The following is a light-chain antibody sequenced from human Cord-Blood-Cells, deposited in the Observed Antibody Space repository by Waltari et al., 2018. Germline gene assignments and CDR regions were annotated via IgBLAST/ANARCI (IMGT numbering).Light chain of an antibody. V-gene: IGKV3-11*01. CDR2: DAS. J-gene: IGKJ1*01. CDR3: QQRSNWPPWT. Sequence: DIVLTQSPATLCLSPGERATLSCRASQSVSSYLAWDQQKPGQAPRLLIYDASNRATGIPARFSGSGSGTDFTLTISSLEPEDFAVYYCQQRSNWPPWTFGQGTKVEIK. CDR1: QSVSSY.